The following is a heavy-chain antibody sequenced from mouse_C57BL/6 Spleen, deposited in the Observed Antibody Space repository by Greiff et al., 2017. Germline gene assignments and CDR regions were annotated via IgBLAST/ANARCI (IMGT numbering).Heavy chain of an antibody. CDR1: GYTFTSYW. Sequence: QVQLQQSGAELVMPGASVKLSCKASGYTFTSYWMHWVKQRPGQGLEWIGEIDPSDSYTNYNQKFKGKSTLTVDKSSSTAYMQLSSLTSEDSAVYYCASRGRYFDYWGQGTTLTVSS. CDR2: IDPSDSYT. CDR3: ASRGRYFDY. V-gene: IGHV1-69*01. J-gene: IGHJ2*01.